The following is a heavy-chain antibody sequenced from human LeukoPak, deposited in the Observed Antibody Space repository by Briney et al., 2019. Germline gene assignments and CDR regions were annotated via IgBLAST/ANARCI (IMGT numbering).Heavy chain of an antibody. V-gene: IGHV1-69*05. J-gene: IGHJ6*03. D-gene: IGHD2-2*01. Sequence: ASVKFSCKASGGTFSSYAISWVRQAPGQGLEWMGGIIPIFGTANYAQKFQGRVTITTDESTSTAYMELSSLRSEDTAVYYCASGVPAAAAYYYYYMDVWGKGTTVTVSS. CDR2: IIPIFGTA. CDR3: ASGVPAAAAYYYYYMDV. CDR1: GGTFSSYA.